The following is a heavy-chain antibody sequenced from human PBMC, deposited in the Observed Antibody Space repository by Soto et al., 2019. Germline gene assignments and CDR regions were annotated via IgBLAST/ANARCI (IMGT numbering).Heavy chain of an antibody. V-gene: IGHV1-8*01. J-gene: IGHJ6*02. CDR2: MNPNSGNT. CDR1: GYTFTSYD. D-gene: IGHD3-16*02. Sequence: ASVKVSCKASGYTFTSYDINWVRQATGQGLEWMGWMNPNSGNTAYAQKFQGRVTMTRITSISTAYMELSSLRSEDTAVYFCARPHDYIWGSYRTVQSYAMDVWGQGTTVTVSS. CDR3: ARPHDYIWGSYRTVQSYAMDV.